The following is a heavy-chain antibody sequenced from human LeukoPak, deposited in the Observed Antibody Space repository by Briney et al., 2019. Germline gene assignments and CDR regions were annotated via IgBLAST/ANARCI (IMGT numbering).Heavy chain of an antibody. D-gene: IGHD6-19*01. CDR3: ATSYSSGWWSLDY. V-gene: IGHV3-74*01. CDR1: GFTLSSYW. J-gene: IGHJ4*02. CDR2: INDDGSSA. Sequence: GGSLRLSCAASGFTLSSYWMHWVRQAPGKGLVWVSRINDDGSSASFADSVKGRFTTSRDNAKNTLYLQMNSLRAEDTAVYYCATSYSSGWWSLDYWGQGTLVTVSS.